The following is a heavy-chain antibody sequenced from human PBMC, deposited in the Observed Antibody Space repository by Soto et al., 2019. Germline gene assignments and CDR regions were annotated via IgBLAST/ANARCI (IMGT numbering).Heavy chain of an antibody. J-gene: IGHJ5*02. D-gene: IGHD3-10*01. CDR1: GVSISSGGYY. CDR3: ARDRSRQRIWS. CDR2: IYYSGST. Sequence: SETLSLTCTVSGVSISSGGYYWSWIRQHPGKGPEWIGYIYYSGSTYYNPSLKSRVTISVDTSKNQFSLKLSSVTAADTAVYYCARDRSRQRIWSWGQGTLVTVSS. V-gene: IGHV4-31*03.